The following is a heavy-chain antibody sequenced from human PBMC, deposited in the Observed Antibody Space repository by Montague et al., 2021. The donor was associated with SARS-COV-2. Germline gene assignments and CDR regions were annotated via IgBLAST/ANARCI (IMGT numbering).Heavy chain of an antibody. V-gene: IGHV4-4*02. CDR1: GGSISTDNW. J-gene: IGHJ4*02. CDR3: ARRGSGSSDLAY. D-gene: IGHD1-26*01. CDR2: IYHNGST. Sequence: SETLSLTCVVSGGSISTDNWWTCCRLPPGEGLVWVGGIYHNGSTKYKPSLKSRVSMSIDKSWNQFPLRLTTVTAADTAIYYCARRGSGSSDLAYWGQGTLVTVSS.